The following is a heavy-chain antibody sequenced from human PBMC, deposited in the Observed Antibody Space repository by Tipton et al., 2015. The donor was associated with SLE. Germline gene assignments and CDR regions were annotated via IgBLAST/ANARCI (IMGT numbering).Heavy chain of an antibody. D-gene: IGHD4-17*01. CDR1: GGSINSSGYY. CDR3: ARDRTVTHDAFDI. V-gene: IGHV4-39*07. Sequence: TLSLTCTVSGGSINSSGYYWGWVRQSPGKGLQWIGSIFYTGNTYYNPSLQSRVTISLDTSKNQFSLRLSSVTAADTAVYYCARDRTVTHDAFDIWGQGTMVTVSP. CDR2: IFYTGNT. J-gene: IGHJ3*02.